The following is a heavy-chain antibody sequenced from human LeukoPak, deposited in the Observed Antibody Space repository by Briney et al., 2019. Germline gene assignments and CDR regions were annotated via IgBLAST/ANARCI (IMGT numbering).Heavy chain of an antibody. D-gene: IGHD3-22*01. CDR1: GFTVNNNY. CDR2: ISSSGSTI. CDR3: AREAGTRYYDSSGEDY. Sequence: GGSLRLSCATSGFTVNNNYMSWIRQAPGKGLEWVSYISSSGSTIYYADSVKGRFTISRDNAKNSLYLQMNSLRAEDTAVYYCAREAGTRYYDSSGEDYWGQGTLVTVSS. V-gene: IGHV3-11*04. J-gene: IGHJ4*02.